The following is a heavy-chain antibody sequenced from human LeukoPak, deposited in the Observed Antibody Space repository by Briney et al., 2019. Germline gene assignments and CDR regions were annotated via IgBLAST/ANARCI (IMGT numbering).Heavy chain of an antibody. V-gene: IGHV4-30-4*08. CDR2: IYYSGST. Sequence: SETLSLTCTVSGGSISSGDYYWSRIRQPPGKGLEWIGYIYYSGSTYYNPSLKSRVTISVDTSKNQFSLKLSSVTAADTAVYYCARELRYCSGGSCYDYYYYYYMDVWGKGTTVTVSS. CDR3: ARELRYCSGGSCYDYYYYYYMDV. J-gene: IGHJ6*03. D-gene: IGHD2-15*01. CDR1: GGSISSGDYY.